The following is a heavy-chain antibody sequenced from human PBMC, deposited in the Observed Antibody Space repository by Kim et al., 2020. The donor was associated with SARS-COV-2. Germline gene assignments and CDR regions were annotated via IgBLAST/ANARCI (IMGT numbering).Heavy chain of an antibody. V-gene: IGHV1-2*02. CDR3: ARGQLYRAWWFDP. CDR1: GYTFTGYY. CDR2: INPNSGGT. J-gene: IGHJ5*02. D-gene: IGHD3-16*02. Sequence: ASVKVSCKASGYTFTGYYMHWVRQAPGQGLEWMGWINPNSGGTNYAQKFQGRVTMTRDTSISTAYMELSRLRSDDTAVYYCARGQLYRAWWFDPWGQGTLVTVSS.